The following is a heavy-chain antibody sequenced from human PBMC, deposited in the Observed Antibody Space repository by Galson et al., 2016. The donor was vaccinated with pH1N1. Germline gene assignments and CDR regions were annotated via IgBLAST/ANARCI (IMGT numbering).Heavy chain of an antibody. J-gene: IGHJ5*02. V-gene: IGHV2-70*04. D-gene: IGHD3-9*01. CDR2: IDWDNDK. CDR3: AGGLFYFEGSAYRESGFDA. CDR1: GFSHSVRGMR. Sequence: PALVKPTQTLTLTCTFSGFSHSVRGMRVSWIRQPPGKALEWLARIDWDNDKFYSPSLKTRLTIPKDTSQNQVFLPKTNTDPVDTAKYYCAGGLFYFEGSAYRESGFDAWGPGTLVTVSS.